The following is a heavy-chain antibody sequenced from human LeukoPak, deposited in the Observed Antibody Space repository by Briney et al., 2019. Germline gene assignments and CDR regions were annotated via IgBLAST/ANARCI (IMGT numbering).Heavy chain of an antibody. Sequence: GGSLRLSCAASGFTFNSYVMSWVRQAPGKGLEWVSAIGGSGARTYYADSVRGRFTISRDNSKNTVYLQLNSLRGEDTAVYYCAKDLVSGDWYWRGFDSWGLGTLVTVSS. V-gene: IGHV3-23*01. J-gene: IGHJ4*02. CDR2: IGGSGART. D-gene: IGHD6-19*01. CDR1: GFTFNSYV. CDR3: AKDLVSGDWYWRGFDS.